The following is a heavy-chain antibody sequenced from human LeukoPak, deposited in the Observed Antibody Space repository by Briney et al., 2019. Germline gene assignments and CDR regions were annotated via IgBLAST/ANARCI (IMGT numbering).Heavy chain of an antibody. D-gene: IGHD3-3*01. CDR1: GFTFSNYG. J-gene: IGHJ3*02. V-gene: IGHV3-30*18. CDR3: AKDFGVVSDAFDI. Sequence: GRSLRLSCAASGFTFSNYGMHWVRQAPGKGLEWVAIISYDGSNEYYEDSVKGRFTISRDNSKSTLYLQMNSLRAEDTAVYYCAKDFGVVSDAFDIWGQGTMVTVSS. CDR2: ISYDGSNE.